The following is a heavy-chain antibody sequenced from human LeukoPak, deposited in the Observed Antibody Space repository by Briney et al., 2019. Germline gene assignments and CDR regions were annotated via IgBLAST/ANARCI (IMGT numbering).Heavy chain of an antibody. CDR1: GYTFTGYY. CDR3: ARDIVMVTYWFDP. J-gene: IGHJ5*02. D-gene: IGHD5-18*01. Sequence: ASVKASCKASGYTFTGYYMHWVRQAPGQGLEWMGWINPNSGGTNYAQKFQGRVTMTRDTSTSTAYMELSRLRSDDTAVYYCARDIVMVTYWFDPWGQGTLVTVSS. CDR2: INPNSGGT. V-gene: IGHV1-2*02.